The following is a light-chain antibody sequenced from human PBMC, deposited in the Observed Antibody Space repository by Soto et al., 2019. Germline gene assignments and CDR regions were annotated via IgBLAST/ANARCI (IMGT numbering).Light chain of an antibody. CDR1: SSNIGAGYD. CDR2: GNN. Sequence: QSVLTQPPSVSGAPGQRVTISCTGSSSNIGAGYDVHWYQQLPGTAPKLLIYGNNNRPSGVPDRFSGSKSGTSASLAITGLQAEDEADYYCQSYDSSLNGVVFDGGTKLTVL. J-gene: IGLJ2*01. V-gene: IGLV1-40*01. CDR3: QSYDSSLNGVV.